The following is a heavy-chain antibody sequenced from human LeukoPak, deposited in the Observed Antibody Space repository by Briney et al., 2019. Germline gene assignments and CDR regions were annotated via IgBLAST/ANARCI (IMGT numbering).Heavy chain of an antibody. J-gene: IGHJ4*02. CDR2: IIPIFGTA. CDR1: GGTFSSYA. CDR3: AREAEVDTAYYYFDY. D-gene: IGHD5-18*01. V-gene: IGHV1-69*13. Sequence: SVKVSCKASGGTFSSYAISWVRQAPGQGLEWMGGIIPIFGTANYAQKFQGRVTITADESTSTAYMELSSLRSEDTAVYYCAREAEVDTAYYYFDYWGQGTLVTVCS.